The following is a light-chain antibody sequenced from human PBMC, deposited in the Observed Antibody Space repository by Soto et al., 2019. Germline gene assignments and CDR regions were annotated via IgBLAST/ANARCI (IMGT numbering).Light chain of an antibody. J-gene: IGLJ2*01. CDR1: SSDVGNYNY. CDR3: CSYAGSYNVV. Sequence: QSALTQPRSVSGSPGQSVTISCTGTSSDVGNYNYVSWYQQHPGKAPKLMIYDVSKRPSGVPDRFSGSKSGNTASLTISGLQAEDEADYSCCSYAGSYNVVFGGGTKLTVL. CDR2: DVS. V-gene: IGLV2-11*01.